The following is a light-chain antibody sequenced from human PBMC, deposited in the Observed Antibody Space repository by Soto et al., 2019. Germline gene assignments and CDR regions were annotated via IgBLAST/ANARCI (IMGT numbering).Light chain of an antibody. CDR3: CSYAGSSTVV. V-gene: IGLV2-23*01. Sequence: QSVLTQPVSVSGSPGQSITISCTGTSSDVGSYNLVSWYQQHPGKAPKVMIYEGSKRPSGVSNRFSGSKSGNTASLTISGLQAEDEADYYCCSYAGSSTVVFGGGTKVTVL. CDR1: SSDVGSYNL. J-gene: IGLJ2*01. CDR2: EGS.